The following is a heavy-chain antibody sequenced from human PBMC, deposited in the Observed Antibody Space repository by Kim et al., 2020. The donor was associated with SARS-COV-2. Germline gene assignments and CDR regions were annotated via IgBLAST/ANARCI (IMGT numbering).Heavy chain of an antibody. Sequence: SETLSLTCAVSGGSISSSNWWSWVRQPPGKGLEWIGEIYHSGSTNYNPSLKSRVTISVDKSKNQFSLKLSSVTATDTAVYYCARVEGSSWAESYYFDYWGQGTLVTVSS. CDR1: GGSISSSNW. D-gene: IGHD6-13*01. J-gene: IGHJ4*02. V-gene: IGHV4-4*02. CDR2: IYHSGST. CDR3: ARVEGSSWAESYYFDY.